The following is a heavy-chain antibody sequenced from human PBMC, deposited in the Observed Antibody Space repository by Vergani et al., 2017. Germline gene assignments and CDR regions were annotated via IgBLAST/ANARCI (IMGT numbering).Heavy chain of an antibody. J-gene: IGHJ4*02. CDR2: IHPADSYT. CDR1: GYSFTNYW. D-gene: IGHD3-22*01. CDR3: ARLYGRDSSGSKYFDY. Sequence: EVQLVQSGAEVKKPGESLKISCQISGYSFTNYWIGWVRQMPGKGLEWMGIIHPADSYTRYSPSFQGQVTISVDKSISTAYLQRSSLRASDSAMYYCARLYGRDSSGSKYFDYLGQGNLVTVSS. V-gene: IGHV5-51*01.